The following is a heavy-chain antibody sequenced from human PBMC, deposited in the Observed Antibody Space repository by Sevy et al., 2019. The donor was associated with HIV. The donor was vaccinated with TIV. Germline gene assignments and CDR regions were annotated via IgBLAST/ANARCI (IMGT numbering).Heavy chain of an antibody. Sequence: GGSLRLSCAASGFTFSSYSMNWVRQAPGKGLEWVSYISSSSSTIYYADSVKGRFTISRDNAKNSLYLQMISLRDEDTAVYYCAREVDSSGYYSIPRYYYYGMDVWGQGTTVTVSS. CDR2: ISSSSSTI. D-gene: IGHD3-22*01. V-gene: IGHV3-48*02. J-gene: IGHJ6*01. CDR1: GFTFSSYS. CDR3: AREVDSSGYYSIPRYYYYGMDV.